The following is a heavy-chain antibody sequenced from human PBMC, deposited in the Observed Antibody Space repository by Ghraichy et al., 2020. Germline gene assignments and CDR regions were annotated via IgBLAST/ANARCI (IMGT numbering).Heavy chain of an antibody. CDR3: ARQGAGSSWYPDDYYFDY. CDR1: GGSFSGYY. CDR2: INHSGST. D-gene: IGHD6-13*01. V-gene: IGHV4-34*01. Sequence: SQTLSLTCAVYGGSFSGYYWSWIRQPPGKGLEWIGEINHSGSTNYNPSLKSRVTISVDTSKNQFSLKLSSVTAADTAVYYCARQGAGSSWYPDDYYFDYWGQGTLVTVSS. J-gene: IGHJ4*02.